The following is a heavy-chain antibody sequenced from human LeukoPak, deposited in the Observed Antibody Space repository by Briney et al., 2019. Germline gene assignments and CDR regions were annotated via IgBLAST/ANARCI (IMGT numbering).Heavy chain of an antibody. CDR1: GGSLSSGGYY. CDR2: IYYSGST. Sequence: SQTLSLTCTVSGGSLSSGGYYWSWIRQPPGKGLEWIGYIYYSGSTYYNPSLKSRVTISVDTSKNQFSLKLSSVTAADTAVYYCARLGGGHRITLKEYYFDYWGQGTLVTVSS. J-gene: IGHJ4*02. CDR3: ARLGGGHRITLKEYYFDY. D-gene: IGHD3-10*01. V-gene: IGHV4-31*03.